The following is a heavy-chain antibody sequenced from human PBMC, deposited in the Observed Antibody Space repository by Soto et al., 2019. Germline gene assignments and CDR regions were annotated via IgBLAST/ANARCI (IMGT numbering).Heavy chain of an antibody. J-gene: IGHJ4*02. Sequence: SETLSLTCSVSGLSIKSGGYYWTWIRQHRERGLEWIGYIYYSGTTYFNPSLESRISMSVDLSMNQFSMRLTSVTDADTAVYYCARDVIGHDNYETIGYYFDHWGPGTLVTVSS. CDR2: IYYSGTT. CDR3: ARDVIGHDNYETIGYYFDH. CDR1: GLSIKSGGYY. D-gene: IGHD3-16*01. V-gene: IGHV4-31*03.